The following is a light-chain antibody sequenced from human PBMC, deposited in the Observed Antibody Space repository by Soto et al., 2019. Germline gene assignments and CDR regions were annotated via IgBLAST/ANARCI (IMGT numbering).Light chain of an antibody. Sequence: EIVMTQSPATLSVSPGERVTLSCRASQSVKSNLAWYQQKCGQAPRLLIYGASTRATGVPARFSGSGSGTEFTLTISSLQSEDFAVYYCQHYNNWPPWTFGQGTKVDI. V-gene: IGKV3-15*01. CDR1: QSVKSN. J-gene: IGKJ1*01. CDR2: GAS. CDR3: QHYNNWPPWT.